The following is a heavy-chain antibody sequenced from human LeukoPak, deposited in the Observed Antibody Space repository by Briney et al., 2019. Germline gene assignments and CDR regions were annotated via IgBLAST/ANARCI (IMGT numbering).Heavy chain of an antibody. J-gene: IGHJ5*02. D-gene: IGHD1-26*01. Sequence: GRSLRLSCAASGFTFSNYGMHWVRQAPGKGLEWVAVISDDGSKKYYADSVKGRFTISSDNSKIMLYLQMNSLRAEDTAVYYCAKDEGHSGSFGGHNWFDPWGQGTLVTVSS. V-gene: IGHV3-30*18. CDR2: ISDDGSKK. CDR3: AKDEGHSGSFGGHNWFDP. CDR1: GFTFSNYG.